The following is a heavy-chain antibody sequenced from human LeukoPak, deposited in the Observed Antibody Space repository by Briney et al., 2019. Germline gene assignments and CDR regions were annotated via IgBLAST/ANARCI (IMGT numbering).Heavy chain of an antibody. Sequence: SSESLSLTCAVSGGSISSYYWSWIRQPPGKGLEWIGYISYSGNTNYNPSLKSRVTISADTSKNQYSLKMSSVTAADTAVYFCARFDTSGYPAFDYWGQGILVTVSS. CDR3: ARFDTSGYPAFDY. CDR1: GGSISSYY. J-gene: IGHJ4*02. CDR2: ISYSGNT. D-gene: IGHD3-22*01. V-gene: IGHV4-59*01.